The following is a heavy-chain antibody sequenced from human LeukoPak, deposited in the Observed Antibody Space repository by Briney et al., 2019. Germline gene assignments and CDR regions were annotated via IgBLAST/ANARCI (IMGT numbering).Heavy chain of an antibody. CDR1: GGTFSTYA. Sequence: ASVKVSCKASGGTFSTYAIIWVRQAPGQGLEWMGGIIPIFGTANYAQKFQDRVTITADDFTSTAYMELSSLRSEDTAVYYCARSYYDSSGSFFDAFDIWGQGTMVTVSS. CDR3: ARSYYDSSGSFFDAFDI. V-gene: IGHV1-69*13. J-gene: IGHJ3*02. D-gene: IGHD3-22*01. CDR2: IIPIFGTA.